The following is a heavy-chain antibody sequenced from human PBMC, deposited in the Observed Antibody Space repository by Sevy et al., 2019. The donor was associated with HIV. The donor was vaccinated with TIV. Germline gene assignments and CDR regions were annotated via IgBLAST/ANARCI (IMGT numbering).Heavy chain of an antibody. CDR3: ARDRSDAYYDFWSGTPRYMDV. J-gene: IGHJ6*03. Sequence: GGSLRLSCAASGFTFSSYSMNWVRQAPGKGLEWVSYISSSSSTIYYADSVKGRFTISRDNAKNSLYLQMNSLSDEDTAVYYCARDRSDAYYDFWSGTPRYMDVWGQGTTVTVSS. CDR2: ISSSSSTI. V-gene: IGHV3-48*02. CDR1: GFTFSSYS. D-gene: IGHD3-3*01.